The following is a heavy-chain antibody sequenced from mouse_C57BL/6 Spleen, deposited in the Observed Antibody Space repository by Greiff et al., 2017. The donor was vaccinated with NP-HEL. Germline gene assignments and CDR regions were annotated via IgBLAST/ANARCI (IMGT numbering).Heavy chain of an antibody. V-gene: IGHV1-15*01. J-gene: IGHJ3*01. CDR3: TRGDYGSSTGFAY. CDR2: IDPETGGT. Sequence: QVQLKESGAELVRPGASVTLSCKASGYTFTDYEMHWVKQTPVHGLEWIGAIDPETGGTAYNQKFKGKAILTADKSSSTAYMELRSLTSEDSAVYYCTRGDYGSSTGFAYWGQGTLVTVSA. D-gene: IGHD1-1*01. CDR1: GYTFTDYE.